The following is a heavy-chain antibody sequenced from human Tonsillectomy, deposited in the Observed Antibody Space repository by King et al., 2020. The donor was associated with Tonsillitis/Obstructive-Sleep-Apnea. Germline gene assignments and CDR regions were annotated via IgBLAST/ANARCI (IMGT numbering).Heavy chain of an antibody. Sequence: VQLQQWGAGLLKPSETLSLTCAVYGGSFSGYYWSWIRQPPGKGLEWIGEINHSGSTNYNPSLKSRVPISVDTSKNQFSLKLSSVTAADTAVDYCARGLPYDSSGYYPWGQGTLVTVSS. CDR1: GGSFSGYY. D-gene: IGHD3-22*01. CDR3: ARGLPYDSSGYYP. V-gene: IGHV4-34*01. J-gene: IGHJ5*02. CDR2: INHSGST.